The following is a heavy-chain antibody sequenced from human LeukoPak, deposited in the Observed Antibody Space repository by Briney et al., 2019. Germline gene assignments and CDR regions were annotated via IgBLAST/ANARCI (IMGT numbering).Heavy chain of an antibody. CDR2: FYHTGST. Sequence: TLSLTCAVSGGSISSGGYSWSWIRQPPGKGLEWIGSFYHTGSTHYNPSLKSRVTISVDRSKNQFSLHLNSVTPEDTAVYYCSREVAYCGDDCYSAEFDYWGQGILVTVSS. J-gene: IGHJ4*02. CDR3: SREVAYCGDDCYSAEFDY. V-gene: IGHV4-30-2*01. CDR1: GGSISSGGYS. D-gene: IGHD2-21*02.